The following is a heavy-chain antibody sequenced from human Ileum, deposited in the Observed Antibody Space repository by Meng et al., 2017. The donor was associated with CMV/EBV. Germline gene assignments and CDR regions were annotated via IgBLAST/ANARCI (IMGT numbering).Heavy chain of an antibody. CDR1: GDSISSGSYY. D-gene: IGHD6-19*01. V-gene: IGHV4-39*07. CDR2: IYYSGST. Sequence: LQLQASGPGLVPPSETLALTCTVDGDSISSGSYYWAWIRQTPEKGLEWMGSIYYSGSTYDNPSLRSRVTISVDTSKNQFSLKLTSVTAADTAIYYCAGDWGPYSSRGYFDPWGQGTLVTVSS. CDR3: AGDWGPYSSRGYFDP. J-gene: IGHJ5*02.